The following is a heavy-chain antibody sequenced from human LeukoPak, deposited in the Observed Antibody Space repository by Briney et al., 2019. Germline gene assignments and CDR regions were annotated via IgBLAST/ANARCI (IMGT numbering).Heavy chain of an antibody. D-gene: IGHD3-3*01. Sequence: GASVKVSCKASGGTFSSYAISWVRQAPGQGLEWMGGIIPIFGTANYAQKFQGRVTITADKSTSTAYMELSSLRSEDTAVYYCARGIPGPPYYDFWSGSPRAYYYYYMDVWGKGTTVTVSS. J-gene: IGHJ6*03. CDR3: ARGIPGPPYYDFWSGSPRAYYYYYMDV. V-gene: IGHV1-69*06. CDR1: GGTFSSYA. CDR2: IIPIFGTA.